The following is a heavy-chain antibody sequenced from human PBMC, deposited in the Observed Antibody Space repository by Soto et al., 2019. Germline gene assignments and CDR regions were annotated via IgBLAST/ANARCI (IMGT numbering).Heavy chain of an antibody. CDR2: IDYSGRT. CDR3: ARGGKNPAYYYYYMDV. J-gene: IGHJ6*03. D-gene: IGHD3-16*01. CDR1: GGSISSYS. V-gene: IGHV4-59*01. Sequence: QVQLQESGPGPVKPSETLTLTCTVSGGSISSYSWTWIRQPPGEGLEWIGYIDYSGRTNYSPSLQSRATISVDTSKNQFSLRLSPVPAADTAMYYWARGGKNPAYYYYYMDVGGKGTTVTVSS.